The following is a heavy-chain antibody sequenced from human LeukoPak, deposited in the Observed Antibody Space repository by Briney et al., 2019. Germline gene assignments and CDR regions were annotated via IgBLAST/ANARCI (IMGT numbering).Heavy chain of an antibody. CDR1: GDSISSGDYS. CDR2: NFHSGPS. D-gene: IGHD3-10*01. V-gene: IGHV4-30-2*01. Sequence: SETLPLTCAVSGDSISSGDYSWSWIRQPTGKGREWIGYNFHSGPSYYNPSRKSRVTISVDRSKNHFSLRLTSVTAADTAVYYCARELWFVNAPGSWLDPWGQGILVTVSS. CDR3: ARELWFVNAPGSWLDP. J-gene: IGHJ5*02.